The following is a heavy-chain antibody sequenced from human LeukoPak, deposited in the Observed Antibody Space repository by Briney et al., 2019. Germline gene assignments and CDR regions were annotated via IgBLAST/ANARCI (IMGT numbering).Heavy chain of an antibody. V-gene: IGHV4-59*01. CDR3: ARDGSGWYSHWFDP. Sequence: SETLSLTCTVSGGSISSYYWSWIRQPPGKGLEWIGYIYYSGSTNYNPSLKSRVTISIDTSKNQFSLKLSSVTAADTAVYYCARDGSGWYSHWFDPWGQGTLVTVSS. J-gene: IGHJ5*02. D-gene: IGHD6-19*01. CDR2: IYYSGST. CDR1: GGSISSYY.